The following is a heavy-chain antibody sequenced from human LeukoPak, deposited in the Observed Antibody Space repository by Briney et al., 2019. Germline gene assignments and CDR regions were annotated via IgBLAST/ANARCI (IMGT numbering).Heavy chain of an antibody. CDR2: INHSGST. D-gene: IGHD1-26*01. Sequence: SETLSLTCAVYGGSFSGYYWSWIRQPPGKGLEWIGEINHSGSTSYNPSLKSRVTISVDTSKNQFSLKLSSVTAADTAVYYCAREYSGSYGRAFDIWGQGTMVTVSS. J-gene: IGHJ3*02. V-gene: IGHV4-34*01. CDR1: GGSFSGYY. CDR3: AREYSGSYGRAFDI.